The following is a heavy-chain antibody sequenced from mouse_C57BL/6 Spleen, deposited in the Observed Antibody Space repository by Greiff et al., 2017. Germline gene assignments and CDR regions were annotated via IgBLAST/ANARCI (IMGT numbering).Heavy chain of an antibody. J-gene: IGHJ4*01. D-gene: IGHD1-1*01. CDR1: GFTFTDYY. CDR2: IRNKANGYTT. V-gene: IGHV7-3*01. CDR3: ARYPSYYGSSYGAMDY. Sequence: EVQLQESGGGLVQPGGSLSLSCAASGFTFTDYYMSWVRQPPGKALEWLGFIRNKANGYTTEYSASVQGRFTISRDNSQSILYLQMHALRAEDSATYYCARYPSYYGSSYGAMDYWGQGTSVTVSS.